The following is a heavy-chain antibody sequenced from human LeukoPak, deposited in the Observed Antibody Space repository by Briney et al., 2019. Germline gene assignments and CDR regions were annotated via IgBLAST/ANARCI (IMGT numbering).Heavy chain of an antibody. V-gene: IGHV4-39*01. CDR2: IYYSGST. CDR3: ARHLNHYSKGNWFDP. CDR1: GGSISSSSYY. D-gene: IGHD2-15*01. Sequence: KSSETLSLTCTVSGGSISSSSYYWGWIRQPPGKGLEWIGSIYYSGSTYYNPSLKSRVTISVDTSKNQFSLKLSSVTAADTAVYYCARHLNHYSKGNWFDPWGQGTLVTVSS. J-gene: IGHJ5*02.